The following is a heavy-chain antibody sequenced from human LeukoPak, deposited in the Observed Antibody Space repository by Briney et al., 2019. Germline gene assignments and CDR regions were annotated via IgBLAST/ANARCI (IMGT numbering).Heavy chain of an antibody. V-gene: IGHV4-59*11. CDR3: ARVSRAHSWFDP. CDR1: GGSISRHY. D-gene: IGHD3-3*02. Sequence: SETLSLTCTVSGGSISRHYWSWIRQPPGKGLEWIGYIYYSGSTNYNPSLKSRVTISVDTSKNQFSLKLSSVTAADTAVYYCARVSRAHSWFDPWGQGTLVTVSS. J-gene: IGHJ5*02. CDR2: IYYSGST.